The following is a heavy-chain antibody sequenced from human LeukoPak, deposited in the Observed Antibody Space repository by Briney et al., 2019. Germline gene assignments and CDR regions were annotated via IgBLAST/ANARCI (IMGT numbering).Heavy chain of an antibody. CDR1: GFTFSSYG. CDR3: ARGSSGWYGAYYYYYYYMDV. D-gene: IGHD6-19*01. V-gene: IGHV3-7*01. Sequence: GGSLRLSCAASGFTFSSYGMHWVRQAPGKGLEWVANIRQDGSEKYYVDSVKGRFTISRDNAKNSLYLQMNSLRAEDTAVYYCARGSSGWYGAYYYYYYYMDVWGKGTTVTVSS. CDR2: IRQDGSEK. J-gene: IGHJ6*03.